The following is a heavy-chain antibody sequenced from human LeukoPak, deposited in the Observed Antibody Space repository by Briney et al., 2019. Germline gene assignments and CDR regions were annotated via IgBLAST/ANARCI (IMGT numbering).Heavy chain of an antibody. CDR2: TYSSGNK. V-gene: IGHV3-53*01. Sequence: GGSLRLSXAASGFTVSSNYMSWVRQAPGKGLEWVSFTYSSGNKYYGDSVKGRFTVSTDTSKNTVYLQMSSLTAEDTAVYYCAKTSPWYFPAFDIWGQGTLVTVSS. CDR1: GFTVSSNY. J-gene: IGHJ4*02. CDR3: AKTSPWYFPAFDI. D-gene: IGHD3-9*01.